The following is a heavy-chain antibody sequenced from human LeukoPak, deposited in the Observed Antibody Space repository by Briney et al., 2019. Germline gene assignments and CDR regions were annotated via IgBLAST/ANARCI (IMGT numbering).Heavy chain of an antibody. CDR1: GGTFSSYA. Sequence: ASVKVSCKASGGTFSSYAISWVRQAPGQGLEWMGGIIPIFGTANYAQKFQGRVAITTDESTSTAYMELSSLGSEDTAVYYCARGRGWNDVVDYWGQGTLVTVSS. CDR3: ARGRGWNDVVDY. D-gene: IGHD1-1*01. CDR2: IIPIFGTA. J-gene: IGHJ4*02. V-gene: IGHV1-69*05.